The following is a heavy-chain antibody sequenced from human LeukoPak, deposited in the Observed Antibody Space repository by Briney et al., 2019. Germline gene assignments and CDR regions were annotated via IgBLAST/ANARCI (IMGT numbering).Heavy chain of an antibody. D-gene: IGHD3-22*01. CDR1: GYTFTSYY. Sequence: GASVMVSCKASGYTFTSYYMHWVRQAPGQGLEWMGIINPSGGSTSYAQKFQGRVTMTRDMSTSTVYMELSSLRSEDTAVYYCARLKYYYDSSGYLAYWGQGTLVTVSS. CDR2: INPSGGST. CDR3: ARLKYYYDSSGYLAY. J-gene: IGHJ4*02. V-gene: IGHV1-46*01.